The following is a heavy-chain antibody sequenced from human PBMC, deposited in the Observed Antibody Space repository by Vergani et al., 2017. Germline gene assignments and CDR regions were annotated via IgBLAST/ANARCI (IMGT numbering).Heavy chain of an antibody. CDR3: AKQYFVSGNYLFDY. Sequence: EVQLLESGGGLLQLGGSLRLTCAASEFTFSNYAMNWVRKAPGKGLEWVSGISGSGVSAYYTDSVKGRFTISRDNSKNMLFLQMNNLRTEDTAIYYCAKQYFVSGNYLFDYWGQGTLVTVSS. CDR2: ISGSGVSA. J-gene: IGHJ4*02. CDR1: EFTFSNYA. V-gene: IGHV3-23*01. D-gene: IGHD3-10*01.